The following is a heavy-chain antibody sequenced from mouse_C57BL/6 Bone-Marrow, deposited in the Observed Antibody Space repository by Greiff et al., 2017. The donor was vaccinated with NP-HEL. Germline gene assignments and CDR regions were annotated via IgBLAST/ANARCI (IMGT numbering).Heavy chain of an antibody. CDR1: GYTFTSYW. V-gene: IGHV1-52*01. Sequence: QVQLKQPGAELVRPGSSVKLSCKASGYTFTSYWMHWVKQRPIQGLEWIGNIDPSDSETHYNQKFKDKATLTVDKSSSTAYMQLSSLTSEDSAVYYCARDRNSSGPYFDYWGQGTTLTVSS. CDR2: IDPSDSET. D-gene: IGHD3-2*02. J-gene: IGHJ2*01. CDR3: ARDRNSSGPYFDY.